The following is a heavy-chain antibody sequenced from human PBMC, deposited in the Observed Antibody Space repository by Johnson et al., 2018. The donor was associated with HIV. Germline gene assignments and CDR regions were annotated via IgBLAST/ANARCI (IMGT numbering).Heavy chain of an antibody. CDR1: GFTVSSNY. CDR2: IYSGGST. CDR3: AKDMRQWELLDAFDI. J-gene: IGHJ3*02. D-gene: IGHD1-26*01. V-gene: IGHV3-66*01. Sequence: EVQLVESRGGLVQPGGSLRLSCAASGFTVSSNYMSWVRQAPGKGLEWVSVIYSGGSTYYADSVKGRFTISRDNSKNTLYLQMNSLRAEDTAVYYCAKDMRQWELLDAFDIWGQGTMVTVSS.